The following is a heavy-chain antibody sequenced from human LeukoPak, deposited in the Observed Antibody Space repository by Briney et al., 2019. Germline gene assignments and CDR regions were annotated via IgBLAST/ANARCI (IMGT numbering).Heavy chain of an antibody. CDR1: GFTFSSYA. V-gene: IGHV3-23*01. CDR2: ISGSGDST. CDR3: ARRPIRYTSGWYDYFDY. J-gene: IGHJ4*02. Sequence: GGSLRLSCAASGFTFSSYAMSWVRQAPGKGPQWVSTISGSGDSTYFADSVKGRFTISRDNSKDTLYLQMSSLRAEDTAVYFCARRPIRYTSGWYDYFDYWGQGTLVAVSS. D-gene: IGHD6-19*01.